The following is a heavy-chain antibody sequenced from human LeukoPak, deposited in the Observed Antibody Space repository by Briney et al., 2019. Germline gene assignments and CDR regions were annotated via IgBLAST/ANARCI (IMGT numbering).Heavy chain of an antibody. CDR2: IDSGGDT. V-gene: IGHV3-66*01. CDR3: ARDCCLLAAAGH. D-gene: IGHD6-13*01. Sequence: GGSLRLSCEASGITVSTNYMSWVRQAPGKGLVWVSVIDSGGDTYYADSVKGRFTISRDSSKNTLFLQMNSLRAEDTAMYYCARDCCLLAAAGHWGQGTLVTVSS. CDR1: GITVSTNY. J-gene: IGHJ4*02.